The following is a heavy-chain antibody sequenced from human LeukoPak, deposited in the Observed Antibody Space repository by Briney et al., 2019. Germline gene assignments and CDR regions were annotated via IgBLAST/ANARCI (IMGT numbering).Heavy chain of an antibody. J-gene: IGHJ4*02. CDR1: GGSFSGYY. V-gene: IGHV4-34*01. D-gene: IGHD1-26*01. CDR3: AALVGATGDYFDY. CDR2: INHSGST. Sequence: SETLSLTCAFYGGSFSGYYLSWIRQPPGKGLEWIVEINHSGSTNYNPSLKSRVTISVDTSKNQSSLTLSSVTAADTAVYYCAALVGATGDYFDYWGQGTLVTVSS.